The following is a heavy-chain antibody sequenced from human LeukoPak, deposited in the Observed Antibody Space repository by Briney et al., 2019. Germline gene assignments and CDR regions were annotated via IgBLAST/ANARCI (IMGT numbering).Heavy chain of an antibody. CDR1: GYSFTSYW. CDR3: ARRARYYYDSSGYFYFDY. V-gene: IGHV5-51*01. CDR2: IYPGDSDT. J-gene: IGHJ4*02. Sequence: GESLKISCQGSGYSFTSYWIGWVRQMPGKGLEWMGIIYPGDSDTRYSPSFQGQVTISADKSINTAYLQWSSLKASDTAMYYCARRARYYYDSSGYFYFDYWGQGTLVTVSS. D-gene: IGHD3-22*01.